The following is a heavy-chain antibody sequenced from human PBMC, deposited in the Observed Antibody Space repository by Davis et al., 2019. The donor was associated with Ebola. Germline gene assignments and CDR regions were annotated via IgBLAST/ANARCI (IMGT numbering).Heavy chain of an antibody. V-gene: IGHV3-30*18. J-gene: IGHJ6*04. Sequence: GGSLRLSCAASGFTFSSYGMHWVRQAPGKGLEWVAVISYDGSNKYSADSVKGRFTISRDNSKNPLYLQMNSLRAEDTAVYYCAKDGGSYWDLYDYGMDVWGKGTTVTVSS. CDR3: AKDGGSYWDLYDYGMDV. CDR1: GFTFSSYG. CDR2: ISYDGSNK. D-gene: IGHD1-26*01.